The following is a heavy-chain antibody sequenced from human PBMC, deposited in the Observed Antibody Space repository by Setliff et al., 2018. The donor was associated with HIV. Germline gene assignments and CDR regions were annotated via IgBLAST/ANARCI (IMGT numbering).Heavy chain of an antibody. D-gene: IGHD3-10*01. Sequence: SETLSLTCNVSGDSLTSGYYWAWIRQPPVKGLEWISSMHYAGTTEYNPSLKSRLTMSLATSRNHFSLNLTSVTAADTAVYFCARMNYGSGLASYFDYWGQGTLVTVSS. V-gene: IGHV4-38-2*02. CDR2: MHYAGTT. CDR1: GDSLTSGYY. CDR3: ARMNYGSGLASYFDY. J-gene: IGHJ4*02.